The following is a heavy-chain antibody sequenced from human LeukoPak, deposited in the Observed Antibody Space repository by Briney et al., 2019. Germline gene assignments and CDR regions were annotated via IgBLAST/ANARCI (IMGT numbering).Heavy chain of an antibody. Sequence: SETLSLTCTVSGGSISSSSYYWGWIRQPPGKGLEWIGSIYYSGSTYYNPSLKSRVTISVDTSKNQFSLKLSSVTAADTAVYYCARSNRPLYYFDYWGQGTLVTVSS. V-gene: IGHV4-39*07. CDR1: GGSISSSSYY. CDR3: ARSNRPLYYFDY. CDR2: IYYSGST. J-gene: IGHJ4*02. D-gene: IGHD2/OR15-2a*01.